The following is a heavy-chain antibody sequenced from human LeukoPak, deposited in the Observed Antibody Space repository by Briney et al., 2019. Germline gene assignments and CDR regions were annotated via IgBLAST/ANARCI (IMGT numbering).Heavy chain of an antibody. D-gene: IGHD1-1*01. V-gene: IGHV4-31*03. CDR3: ARTTGLNYPDAFDI. Sequence: SQTLSLTCTVSGGSISSGGYYWSWIRQHPGKGLEWIGYIYYSGSTYYNPSLKSRVTISVDTSKNQFSLKLSSVTAADTAVYYCARTTGLNYPDAFDIWGQGTMVTVSS. CDR1: GGSISSGGYY. CDR2: IYYSGST. J-gene: IGHJ3*02.